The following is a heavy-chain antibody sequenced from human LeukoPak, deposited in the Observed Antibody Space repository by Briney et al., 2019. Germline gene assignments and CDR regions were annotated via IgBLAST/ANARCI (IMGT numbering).Heavy chain of an antibody. CDR2: ISYDGSNK. CDR1: GFTFSSYG. D-gene: IGHD2-15*01. Sequence: GGSLRLSCAASGFTFSSYGMHWVRQAPGKGLEWVAVISYDGSNKYYADSVEGRFTISRDNSKNTLYLQMNSLRAEDTAVYYCANTGYCSGGSCFDYWGQGTLVTASS. J-gene: IGHJ4*02. CDR3: ANTGYCSGGSCFDY. V-gene: IGHV3-30*18.